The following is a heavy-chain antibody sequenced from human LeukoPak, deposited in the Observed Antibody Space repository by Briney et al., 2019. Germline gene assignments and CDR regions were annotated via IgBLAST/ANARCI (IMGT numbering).Heavy chain of an antibody. CDR3: ARDNLRFLEWAYYYYYMDV. CDR2: IYTSGST. J-gene: IGHJ6*03. V-gene: IGHV4-4*07. D-gene: IGHD3-3*01. Sequence: SETLSLTCTVSGGSISSYYWSWIRQPAGKGLEWIGRIYTSGSTNYNPSLKSRVTMSVDTSKNQFSLKLSSVTAADTAVYYCARDNLRFLEWAYYYYYMDVWGKGTTVTVSS. CDR1: GGSISSYY.